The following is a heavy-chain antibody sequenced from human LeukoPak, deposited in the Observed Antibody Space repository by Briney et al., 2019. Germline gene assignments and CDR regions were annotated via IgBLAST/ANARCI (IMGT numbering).Heavy chain of an antibody. D-gene: IGHD3-22*01. CDR1: GFTFSSYA. J-gene: IGHJ4*02. CDR3: ARKYYYDSSGYYYPYFDY. V-gene: IGHV3-23*01. CDR2: ISGSGGST. Sequence: SGGSLRLSCAASGFTFSSYAMSWVRQAPGKGLEWVSAISGSGGSTYYADSVKGRFTISRDNAKNSLYLQMNSLRAEDTALYYCARKYYYDSSGYYYPYFDYWGQGTLVTVSS.